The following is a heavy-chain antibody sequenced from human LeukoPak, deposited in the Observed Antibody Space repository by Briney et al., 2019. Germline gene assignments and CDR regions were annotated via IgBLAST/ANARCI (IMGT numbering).Heavy chain of an antibody. V-gene: IGHV1-2*02. J-gene: IGHJ5*01. CDR3: ARDNGDGVVADNRWFDP. CDR1: GYTFTGYY. D-gene: IGHD2-15*01. Sequence: ASVKVSCKASGYTFTGYYMHWVRQAPGQGLEWMGWINPNSGGTNYAQKFQGRVTMTRDTSISTAYMELSRLRSDDTAVYYCARDNGDGVVADNRWFDPWGQGTLVTVSS. CDR2: INPNSGGT.